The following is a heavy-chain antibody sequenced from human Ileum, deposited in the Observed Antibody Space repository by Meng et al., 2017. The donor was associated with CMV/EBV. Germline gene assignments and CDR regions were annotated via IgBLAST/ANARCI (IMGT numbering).Heavy chain of an antibody. CDR1: GGSFSSYY. CDR3: ARKDILTGYYNGWFDP. Sequence: QWASGLFKPSETLSLTCVGYGGSFSSYYWTWIRQSPGKGLEWIGEINHSGTTNYNPSLKSRVTMSVDTSKIQFSLRLTSVTAADTAVYFCARKDILTGYYNGWFDPWGQGTLVTVSS. D-gene: IGHD3-9*01. J-gene: IGHJ5*02. CDR2: INHSGTT. V-gene: IGHV4-34*02.